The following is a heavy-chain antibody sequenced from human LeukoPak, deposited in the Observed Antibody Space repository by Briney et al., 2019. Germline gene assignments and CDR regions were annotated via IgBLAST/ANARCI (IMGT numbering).Heavy chain of an antibody. CDR2: ISGSGDNT. J-gene: IGHJ6*04. CDR3: AELGITMIGGV. Sequence: GGSLRLSCAASGFTFSNYAMNWVRQAPGKGLEWVSAISGSGDNTYYADSAKGRFTISRDDSKSTLYLQMNSLRAEDTAVYYCAELGITMIGGVWGKGTTVTISS. V-gene: IGHV3-23*01. D-gene: IGHD3-10*02. CDR1: GFTFSNYA.